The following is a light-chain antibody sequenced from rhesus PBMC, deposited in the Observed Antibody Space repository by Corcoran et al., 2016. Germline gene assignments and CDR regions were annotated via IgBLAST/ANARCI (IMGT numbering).Light chain of an antibody. CDR1: QSVGSY. CDR2: GAS. J-gene: IGKJ3*01. V-gene: IGKV3-24*04. CDR3: QQSSNLFT. Sequence: ETVVTQSPATLSLSPGERATLSCRASQSVGSYLAWYQQKPGQAPRLLIDGASSRATGIPDRFSGGGSGTDFTLTISSLEPEDVGGYYCQQSSNLFTFGPGTKLDIK.